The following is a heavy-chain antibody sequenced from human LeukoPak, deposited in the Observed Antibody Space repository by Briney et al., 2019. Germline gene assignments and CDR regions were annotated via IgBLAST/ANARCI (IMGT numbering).Heavy chain of an antibody. CDR3: ARHVVLYYFDY. CDR2: IYHSGST. V-gene: IGHV4-38-2*01. Sequence: PSETLSLTCAVSGYSISSGYYWGWIRQPPGKGLEWIGSIYHSGSTHYNPSLKSRVTISVDTSKNQFSLNLSSVTAADTTVYYCARHVVLYYFDYWGQGTLVTVSS. D-gene: IGHD2-15*01. CDR1: GYSISSGYY. J-gene: IGHJ4*02.